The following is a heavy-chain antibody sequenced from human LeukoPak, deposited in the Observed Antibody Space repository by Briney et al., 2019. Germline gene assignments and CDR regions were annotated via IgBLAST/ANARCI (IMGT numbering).Heavy chain of an antibody. CDR2: IYHSGST. D-gene: IGHD5-12*01. J-gene: IGHJ4*02. CDR3: ARDSGYLFDH. V-gene: IGHV4-38-2*02. Sequence: SETLSLTCTVSGYSISSGYYWGWIRQPPGKGLEWIGSIYHSGSTYYNPSLKSRVTISVDTSKNQFSLKLSSVTAADTAVYYCARDSGYLFDHWGQGTLVTVSS. CDR1: GYSISSGYY.